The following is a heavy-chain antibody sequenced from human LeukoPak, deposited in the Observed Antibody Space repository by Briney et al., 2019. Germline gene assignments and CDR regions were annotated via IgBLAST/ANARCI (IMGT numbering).Heavy chain of an antibody. V-gene: IGHV1-46*01. D-gene: IGHD2-21*01. Sequence: ASVKVSCKASGYTFTSYYMHWVRQAPGQGLEWMGIINPSGGSTSYAQKFQGRVTMTRDMSTSTVYMELSSLRSEDTAVYYCARVLLGAQDWFDPWGQGTLVTVSS. CDR3: ARVLLGAQDWFDP. J-gene: IGHJ5*02. CDR1: GYTFTSYY. CDR2: INPSGGST.